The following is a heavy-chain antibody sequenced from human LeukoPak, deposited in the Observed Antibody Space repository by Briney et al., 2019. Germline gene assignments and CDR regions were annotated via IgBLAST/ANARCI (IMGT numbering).Heavy chain of an antibody. CDR3: ARVTGNSATYPIFDY. CDR1: GFTFSSYA. CDR2: ISANGGNT. V-gene: IGHV3-23*01. Sequence: QPGGSLRLSCAASGFTFSSYAMTWVRQAPGKGLEWVSSISANGGNTCYADSVKGRFTISRDNSKNTLYLQMNSLRDDDTAVYYCARVTGNSATYPIFDYWGQGTLVTVSS. D-gene: IGHD1-26*01. J-gene: IGHJ4*02.